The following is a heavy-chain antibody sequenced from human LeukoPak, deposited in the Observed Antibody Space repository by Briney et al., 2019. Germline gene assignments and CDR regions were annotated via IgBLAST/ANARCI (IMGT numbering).Heavy chain of an antibody. Sequence: GGSLRLSCAASGFTFSSYSMNWVRQAPGKGLEWVSSISSSSSYIYYADSVKGRFTISRDNAKNPLYLQMNSLRAEDTAVYYCARDLGRDCSGGSCYSKDGLFDPWGQGTLVTVSS. CDR3: ARDLGRDCSGGSCYSKDGLFDP. J-gene: IGHJ5*02. V-gene: IGHV3-21*01. CDR1: GFTFSSYS. CDR2: ISSSSSYI. D-gene: IGHD2-15*01.